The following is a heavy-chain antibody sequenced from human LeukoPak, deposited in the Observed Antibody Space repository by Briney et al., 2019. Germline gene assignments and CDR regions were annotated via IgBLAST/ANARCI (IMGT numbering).Heavy chain of an antibody. D-gene: IGHD3-3*01. CDR2: IYTSGST. V-gene: IGHV4-4*07. CDR1: GGSISSYY. J-gene: IGHJ6*03. CDR3: ARHVQTYYDFWSGYVLQYYYYYYMDV. Sequence: SETLSLTCTVSGGSISSYYWSWIRQPAGKGLEWIGRIYTSGSTNYNPSLKSRVTMSADTSKNQFSLKLSSVTAADTAVYYCARHVQTYYDFWSGYVLQYYYYYYMDVWGKGTTVTVSS.